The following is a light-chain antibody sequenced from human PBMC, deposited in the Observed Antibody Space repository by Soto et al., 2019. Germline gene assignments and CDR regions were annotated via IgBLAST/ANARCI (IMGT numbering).Light chain of an antibody. Sequence: RSPSTLSASVEDRVTITRGASQSISSWLAWYQQKPGKAPKLLIYDASSLESGVPSRFSGSGSGTEFTLTISSLQPDDFTTYYCQQYNRYSLTFGQGTRLEIK. CDR1: QSISSW. V-gene: IGKV1-5*01. CDR2: DAS. CDR3: QQYNRYSLT. J-gene: IGKJ5*01.